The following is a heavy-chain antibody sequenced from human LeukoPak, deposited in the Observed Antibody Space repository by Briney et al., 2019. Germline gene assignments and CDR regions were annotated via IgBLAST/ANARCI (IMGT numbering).Heavy chain of an antibody. D-gene: IGHD2-2*01. V-gene: IGHV4-39*01. J-gene: IGHJ4*02. Sequence: SETLSLTCTVSGGSISSSSYYWGWIRQPPGKGLEWIGSIYYSGSTYYNPSLKSRVTISVDTSKNQFSLKLSSVTAADTAVYYCASLGSYCSSTSCSDYWGQGTLVTVSS. CDR2: IYYSGST. CDR3: ASLGSYCSSTSCSDY. CDR1: GGSISSSSYY.